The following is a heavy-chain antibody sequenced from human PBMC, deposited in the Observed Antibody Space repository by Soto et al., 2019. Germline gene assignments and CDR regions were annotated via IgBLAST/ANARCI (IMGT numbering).Heavy chain of an antibody. CDR1: GYTFTNYA. CDR2: INTGNGNT. CDR3: ARNLLDYDSLTLSYMAYYFDY. D-gene: IGHD3-9*01. J-gene: IGHJ4*02. Sequence: QVPLVKSGAEGKKPGASVQVYCKAYGYTFTNYAMHWVRPAPGQRREWMGCINTGNGNTKYSQKFQGRVTSTRDASEGTSYMWLSSLRSVSTAVDYCARNLLDYDSLTLSYMAYYFDYGGQRALVNVA. V-gene: IGHV1-3*04.